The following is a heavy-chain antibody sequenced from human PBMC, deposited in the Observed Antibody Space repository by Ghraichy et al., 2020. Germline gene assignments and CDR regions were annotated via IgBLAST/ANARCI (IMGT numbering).Heavy chain of an antibody. J-gene: IGHJ4*02. CDR3: ARAIHAVTTVVGAGLFDY. CDR1: GGSFSGYY. D-gene: IGHD4-23*01. Sequence: SQTLSLTCAVYGGSFSGYYWSWIRQPPGKGLEWIGEINHSGSTNYNPSLKSRVTISVDTSKNQFSLKLSSVTAADTAVYYCARAIHAVTTVVGAGLFDYWGQGTLVTVAS. CDR2: INHSGST. V-gene: IGHV4-34*01.